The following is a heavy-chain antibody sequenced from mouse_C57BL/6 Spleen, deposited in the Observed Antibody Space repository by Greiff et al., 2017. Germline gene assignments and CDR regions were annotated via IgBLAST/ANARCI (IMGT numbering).Heavy chain of an antibody. CDR3: ARFYYGYLYYFDY. Sequence: QVQLQQPGAELVKPGASVTLSCKASGYTFTSYWMHWVKQRPGQGLEWIGMIHPNSGSTNYNEKFKSKATLTVDKSSSTAYMQLSSLTSEDSAVYYCARFYYGYLYYFDYWGQGTTLTVSS. D-gene: IGHD2-2*01. J-gene: IGHJ2*01. CDR2: IHPNSGST. V-gene: IGHV1-64*01. CDR1: GYTFTSYW.